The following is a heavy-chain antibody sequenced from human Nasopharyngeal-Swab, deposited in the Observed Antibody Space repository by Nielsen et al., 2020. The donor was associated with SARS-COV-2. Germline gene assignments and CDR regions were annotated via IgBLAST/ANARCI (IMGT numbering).Heavy chain of an antibody. Sequence: ASVKVSCKASGYTFTSYGISWVRQAPGQGLEWMGWISAYNGNTNYAQKLQGRVIMTTDTSTSTAYMELRSLRSDDTAVYYCARDGGDRATIFGVVIPYYMDVWGKGTTVTVSS. CDR1: GYTFTSYG. CDR2: ISAYNGNT. J-gene: IGHJ6*03. D-gene: IGHD3-3*01. CDR3: ARDGGDRATIFGVVIPYYMDV. V-gene: IGHV1-18*01.